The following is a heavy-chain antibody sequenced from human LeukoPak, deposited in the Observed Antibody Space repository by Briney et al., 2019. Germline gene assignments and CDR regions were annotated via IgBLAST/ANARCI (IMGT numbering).Heavy chain of an antibody. J-gene: IGHJ4*02. Sequence: SETLSLTCAVFGGSFSAHFWSWIRQPPGKGLEWIGEINHSGSTNYNPSLKSRVTISVDRSKNQLSLKLSSVTAADTAVYHCARVTAGALDYWGQGTLVNVSS. D-gene: IGHD1-26*01. CDR2: INHSGST. CDR1: GGSFSAHF. CDR3: ARVTAGALDY. V-gene: IGHV4-34*01.